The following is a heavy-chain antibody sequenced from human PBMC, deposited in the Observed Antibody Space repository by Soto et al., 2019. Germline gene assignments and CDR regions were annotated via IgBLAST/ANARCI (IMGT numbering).Heavy chain of an antibody. CDR3: ARSSHRGYFFDN. Sequence: QVQLVESGGGLVKPGGSLRLSCAASTFSLSDYYMSWIRHAPGRGLEWVAYSSSTTSYTNYADAVKGRFTILRDNAKNSLYLQIKSLRAEDTAVYYCARSSHRGYFFDNWGQGTLVTVSS. V-gene: IGHV3-11*06. J-gene: IGHJ4*02. CDR1: TFSLSDYY. CDR2: SSSTTSYT. D-gene: IGHD3-10*01.